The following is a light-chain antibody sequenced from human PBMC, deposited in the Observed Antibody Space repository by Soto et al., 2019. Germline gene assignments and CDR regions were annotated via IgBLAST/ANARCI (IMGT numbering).Light chain of an antibody. J-gene: IGKJ4*01. Sequence: DIQMTQSPSSRSASAEDRVTITCRASQSISNYLNWYQQKPGKAPKLLIYGASSLQSGVPSRFSGSGSGTDFTLTISSLQPEDVAAYYCQKYNSAPLTFGGGTKVDIK. CDR2: GAS. CDR1: QSISNY. V-gene: IGKV1-27*01. CDR3: QKYNSAPLT.